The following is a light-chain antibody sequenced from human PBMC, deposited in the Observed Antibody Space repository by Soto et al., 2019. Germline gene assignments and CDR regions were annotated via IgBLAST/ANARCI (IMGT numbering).Light chain of an antibody. CDR3: QQSNNYPWT. CDR1: QYIHNY. CDR2: EAA. V-gene: IGKV1-5*03. Sequence: DIQMTQSPSTLSASVGDRVTITCRASQYIHNYLAWYQQKPGEAPKLLIYEAANLESGVPSTFSGSGTGTECTLTISSMQPDAFATYYCQQSNNYPWTFGQRTRVDI. J-gene: IGKJ1*01.